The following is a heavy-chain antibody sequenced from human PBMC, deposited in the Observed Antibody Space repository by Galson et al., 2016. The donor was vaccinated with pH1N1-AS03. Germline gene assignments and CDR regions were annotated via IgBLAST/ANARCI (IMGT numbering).Heavy chain of an antibody. CDR3: ARPTAGLYSTYFGLDV. D-gene: IGHD6-13*01. CDR1: GFTFSKYS. CDR2: ISSRRDDI. Sequence: SLRLSCAGSGFTFSKYSIAWVRQAPGQGLEWVSSISSRRDDIYYADSVKGRFTISRDNAKNSLYLQMNGLGVEDPALYYCARPTAGLYSTYFGLDVWGQGTTVTVSS. V-gene: IGHV3-21*06. J-gene: IGHJ6*02.